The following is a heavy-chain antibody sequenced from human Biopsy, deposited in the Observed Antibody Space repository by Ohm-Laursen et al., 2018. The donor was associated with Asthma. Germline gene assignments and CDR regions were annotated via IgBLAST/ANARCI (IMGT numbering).Heavy chain of an antibody. CDR2: ISRANPWTDSTI. J-gene: IGHJ4*02. V-gene: IGHV3-11*01. CDR1: GFSFSDYA. Sequence: SLRLSCAASGFSFSDYAMSWVRQAPGKGLEWVAYISRANPWTDSTIYYADSVKGRFTISRDNAKDLLYLQMNSLRAGDTAVYYCARARSGNYFDYWGQGTLVTVSS. D-gene: IGHD5-12*01. CDR3: ARARSGNYFDY.